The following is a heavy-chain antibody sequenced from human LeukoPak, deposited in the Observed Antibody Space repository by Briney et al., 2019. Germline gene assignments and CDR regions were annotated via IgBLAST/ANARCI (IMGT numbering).Heavy chain of an antibody. CDR1: GDSISTYY. J-gene: IGHJ4*02. Sequence: SETLSLTCTVSGDSISTYYWSWIRQPAGKGLEWIGRIFTSGSTNYNPSLKSRVTMSLDTSKNQFSLKLSSVTAADTAVYYCARHGTVDTAMVSDYWGQGTLVTVSS. V-gene: IGHV4-4*07. CDR3: ARHGTVDTAMVSDY. D-gene: IGHD5-18*01. CDR2: IFTSGST.